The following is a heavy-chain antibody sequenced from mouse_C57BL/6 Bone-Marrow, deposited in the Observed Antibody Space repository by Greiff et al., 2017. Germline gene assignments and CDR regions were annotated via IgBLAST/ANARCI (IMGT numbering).Heavy chain of an antibody. D-gene: IGHD3-1*01. CDR2: ISGGGGNT. CDR1: GFTFSSYT. CDR3: ARGLAGFDY. V-gene: IGHV5-9*01. Sequence: EVKLVESGGGLVKPGGSLKLSCAASGFTFSSYTMSWVRQTPEKGLEWVATISGGGGNTYYPDSVKGRFTISRDNAKNTLYLQMSSLRSEDTALYYGARGLAGFDYWGQGTTLTVSS. J-gene: IGHJ2*01.